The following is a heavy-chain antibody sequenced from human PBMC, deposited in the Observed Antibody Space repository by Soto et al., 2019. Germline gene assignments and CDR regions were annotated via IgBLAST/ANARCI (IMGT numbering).Heavy chain of an antibody. D-gene: IGHD2-2*01. V-gene: IGHV3-23*01. Sequence: EVQLLESGGGLVQPGGSLRLSCAASGFTFSSYAMSWVRQAPGKGLEWVSAISGSGGSTYYADSVKGRFTISRDNSKITLYLQMNGLRVEDTAVYYCAKGEDIVVVPAAMPIGYSGYEFDYWGQGTLVTVSS. CDR2: ISGSGGST. CDR3: AKGEDIVVVPAAMPIGYSGYEFDY. CDR1: GFTFSSYA. J-gene: IGHJ4*02.